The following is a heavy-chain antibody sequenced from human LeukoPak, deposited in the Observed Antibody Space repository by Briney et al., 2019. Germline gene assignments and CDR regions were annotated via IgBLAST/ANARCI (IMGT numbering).Heavy chain of an antibody. CDR1: GFRLSDYW. Sequence: PGGSLRLPCVVSGFRLSDYWMHWVRQGPGKGLVWVSHINVDGSGTTYADSVRGRFTISRDNAKNTLFLQMNSLRAEDTAVYYCARGGITAAHDFWGQGTLVTVSS. V-gene: IGHV3-74*01. D-gene: IGHD3-10*01. CDR3: ARGGITAAHDF. CDR2: INVDGSGT. J-gene: IGHJ4*02.